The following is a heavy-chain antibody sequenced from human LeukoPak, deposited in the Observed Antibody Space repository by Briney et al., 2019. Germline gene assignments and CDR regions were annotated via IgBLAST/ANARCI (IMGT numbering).Heavy chain of an antibody. V-gene: IGHV4-39*07. Sequence: PSETLSLTCTVSAGSISSSSYYWGWIRQSPGKGLEWIGSIYYSGDTYYNPSLKSRVTISVDTSKNQFSLKLSSVTAADTAVYYCARARALRGKYVNWFDPWGQGTLVTVSS. CDR3: ARARALRGKYVNWFDP. CDR1: AGSISSSSYY. J-gene: IGHJ5*02. D-gene: IGHD3-16*01. CDR2: IYYSGDT.